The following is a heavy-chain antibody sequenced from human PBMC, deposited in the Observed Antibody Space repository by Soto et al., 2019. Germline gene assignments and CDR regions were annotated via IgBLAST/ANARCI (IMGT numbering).Heavy chain of an antibody. CDR1: GGSIRSGHW. Sequence: QVQLQESGPGLVESSGTLSLTCAVYGGSIRSGHWWTWVRQSPGKGLEWIGEISLNGAINYSPSLQSRVTVSIYISRNHLSLRLTSLTAADTVVYYCASREMRTGGTVGGPGTMGAVAS. V-gene: IGHV4-4*02. J-gene: IGHJ6*02. CDR3: ASREMRTGGTV. CDR2: ISLNGAI. D-gene: IGHD2-8*02.